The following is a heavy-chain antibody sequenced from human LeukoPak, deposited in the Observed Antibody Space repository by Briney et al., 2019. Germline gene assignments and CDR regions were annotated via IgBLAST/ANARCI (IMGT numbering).Heavy chain of an antibody. CDR2: INPSGGST. D-gene: IGHD5-18*01. Sequence: ASVKVSCKASGYTFTCYFMHWVRQAPGQGLDWMGIINPSGGSTSYAQKFQGRVTMTRDTSTSTVYMELSSLRSEDTAVYYCARVMHWDTVMARGRGMDVWGQGTTVTVSS. CDR1: GYTFTCYF. V-gene: IGHV1-46*01. J-gene: IGHJ6*02. CDR3: ARVMHWDTVMARGRGMDV.